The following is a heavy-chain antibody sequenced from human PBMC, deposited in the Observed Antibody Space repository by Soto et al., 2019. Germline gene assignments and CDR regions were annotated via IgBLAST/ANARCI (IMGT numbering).Heavy chain of an antibody. D-gene: IGHD6-19*01. Sequence: GGTLRLSCVGSEFTFSLYVIGWVRQAPGKGPEWVSFISGSGASTYYADSVKGRFAISRDNSKNTLYLQMNSLRAEDTAVYYCAKAMYSSGWYYFDYWGQGTMVTVSS. CDR1: EFTFSLYV. CDR3: AKAMYSSGWYYFDY. V-gene: IGHV3-23*01. CDR2: ISGSGAST. J-gene: IGHJ4*02.